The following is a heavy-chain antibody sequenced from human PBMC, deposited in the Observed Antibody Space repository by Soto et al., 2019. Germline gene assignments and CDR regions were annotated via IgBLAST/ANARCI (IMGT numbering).Heavy chain of an antibody. V-gene: IGHV1-18*01. D-gene: IGHD3-3*01. CDR2: ISVQTGKT. J-gene: IGHJ5*02. CDR1: GYTFTSYG. CDR3: ARDPHEFWTSYWFDP. Sequence: ASVKVSCKTSGYTFTSYGVTWVRQAPGQGLEWIAWISVQTGKTKYADRLQGRITLTTDTSTSTAYMELRSLRSDDTAIYYCARDPHEFWTSYWFDPWGQGTPVTVSS.